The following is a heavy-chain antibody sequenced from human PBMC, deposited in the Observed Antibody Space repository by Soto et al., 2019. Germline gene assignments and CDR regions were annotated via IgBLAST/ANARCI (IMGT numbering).Heavy chain of an antibody. J-gene: IGHJ4*02. CDR3: ARGLGSGGYDYFDY. CDR1: GFTFNFYG. Sequence: GGSLRLSCAASGFTFNFYGIHWVRQAPGKGLEWVAVIWHDGNNKYYADSVRGRFTISRDNSKNTLYLQMNSLRAEDTAVYYCARGLGSGGYDYFDYWGQGTLVTVSS. CDR2: IWHDGNNK. V-gene: IGHV3-33*01. D-gene: IGHD5-12*01.